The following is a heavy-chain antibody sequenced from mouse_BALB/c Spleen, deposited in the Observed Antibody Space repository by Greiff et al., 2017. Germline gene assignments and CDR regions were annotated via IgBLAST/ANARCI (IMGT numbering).Heavy chain of an antibody. V-gene: IGHV2-9-2*01. Sequence: QVQLQQSGPGLVAPSQSLSITCTVSGFSLTSYDISWIRQPPGKGLEWLGVIWTGGGTNYNSAFMSRLSISKDNSKSQVFLKMNSLQTDDTAIYYCASGSSYDYWGQGTTLTVSS. D-gene: IGHD1-1*01. CDR1: GFSLTSYD. CDR2: IWTGGGT. CDR3: ASGSSYDY. J-gene: IGHJ2*01.